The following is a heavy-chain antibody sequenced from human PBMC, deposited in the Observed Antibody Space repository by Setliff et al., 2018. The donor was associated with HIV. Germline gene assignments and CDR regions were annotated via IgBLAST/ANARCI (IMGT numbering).Heavy chain of an antibody. CDR3: AKDHKGYYYDSSGYHYEGVDY. CDR2: IWYDGSKK. CDR1: GFTFSSYG. D-gene: IGHD3-22*01. J-gene: IGHJ4*02. Sequence: GGSLRLSCAASGFTFSSYGMNWVRQAPGKGLEWVAIIWYDGSKKYYADSVKGRFTMSRDNSKNTLYLQMSSLRAEDTAVYYCAKDHKGYYYDSSGYHYEGVDYWGQGTLVTVSS. V-gene: IGHV3-33*06.